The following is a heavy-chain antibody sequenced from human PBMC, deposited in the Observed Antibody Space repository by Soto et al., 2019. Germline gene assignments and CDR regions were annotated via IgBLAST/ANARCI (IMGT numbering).Heavy chain of an antibody. CDR1: GYSFTSYW. CDR3: ARHGYYYDSSGYYYDYYGMDV. Sequence: GESLKISCKGSGYSFTSYWIGWVRQMPGKDLEWMGIIYPGDSDTRYSPSFQGQVTISADKSISTAYLQWSSLKASDTAMYYYARHGYYYDSSGYYYDYYGMDVWGQGTKVTVSS. J-gene: IGHJ6*01. V-gene: IGHV5-51*01. CDR2: IYPGDSDT. D-gene: IGHD3-22*01.